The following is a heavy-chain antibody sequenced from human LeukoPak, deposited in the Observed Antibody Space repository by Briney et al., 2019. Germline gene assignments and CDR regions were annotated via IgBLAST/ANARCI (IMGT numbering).Heavy chain of an antibody. CDR3: ARDLGAPSWNPREYYYYYMDV. V-gene: IGHV4-38-2*02. CDR1: GYSISSGYY. J-gene: IGHJ6*03. Sequence: SETLSLTCTVSGYSISSGYYWGWIRQPPGKGLEWIGSIYHSGSTYYNPSLKSRVTISVDTSKNQFSLKLSSVTAADTAVYYCARDLGAPSWNPREYYYYYMDVWGKGTTVTVSS. CDR2: IYHSGST. D-gene: IGHD1-1*01.